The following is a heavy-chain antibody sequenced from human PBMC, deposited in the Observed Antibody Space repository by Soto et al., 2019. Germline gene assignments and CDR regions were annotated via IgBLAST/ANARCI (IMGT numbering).Heavy chain of an antibody. CDR1: GFSLSTSGVG. V-gene: IGHV2-5*02. CDR2: IYWDDDK. J-gene: IGHJ6*02. D-gene: IGHD5-18*01. Sequence: QITLKESGPTLVKPTQTLTLTCTFSGFSLSTSGVGVGWIRQPPGKALEWLALIYWDDDKRYSPSLKSRLTITKDTSKNQVVLTMTNMDPVDTATYYCAHRRYSYGYYYYYYGMDVWGQGTTVTVSS. CDR3: AHRRYSYGYYYYYYGMDV.